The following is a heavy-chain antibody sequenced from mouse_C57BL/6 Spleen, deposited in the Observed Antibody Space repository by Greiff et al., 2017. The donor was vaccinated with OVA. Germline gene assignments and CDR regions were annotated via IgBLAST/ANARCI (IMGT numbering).Heavy chain of an antibody. Sequence: EVKLEESGAGLVKPGGSLKLSCAASGFTFSSYAMSWVRQTPEKRLEWVAYISSGGDYIYYADTVKGRFTISRDNARNTLYLQMRSLKSEDTAMYYGTRAMIYYGSSFDYWGQGTTLTVSS. CDR1: GFTFSSYA. D-gene: IGHD2-1*01. J-gene: IGHJ2*01. CDR2: ISSGGDYI. V-gene: IGHV5-9-1*02. CDR3: TRAMIYYGSSFDY.